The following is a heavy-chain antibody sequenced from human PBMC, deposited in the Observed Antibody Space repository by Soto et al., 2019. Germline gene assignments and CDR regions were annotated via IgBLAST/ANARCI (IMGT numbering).Heavy chain of an antibody. CDR3: AREAVTHFDY. D-gene: IGHD6-19*01. CDR2: ISSGSQTI. Sequence: GGSLRLSCAASGFTYSIYSMNWVRQAPGKGLEWVSYISSGSQTIYYADSVKGRFTISRDNAKNSLYLHMNSLRDEDTAVYYCAREAVTHFDYWGQGTLVTVSS. V-gene: IGHV3-48*02. CDR1: GFTYSIYS. J-gene: IGHJ4*02.